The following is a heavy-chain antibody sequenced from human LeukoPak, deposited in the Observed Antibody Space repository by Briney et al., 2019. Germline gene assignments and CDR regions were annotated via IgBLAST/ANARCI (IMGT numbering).Heavy chain of an antibody. CDR2: IYHSGST. D-gene: IGHD2-2*01. V-gene: IGHV4-4*02. J-gene: IGHJ5*02. CDR1: GGSISSSNW. CDR3: ARIYCSSISCYPFWFDP. Sequence: SGTLSLTCAVSGGSISSSNWWSWVRQPPGKGLEWIGEIYHSGSTNYNPSLKSRVTISVDKSKNQFSLKLSSVTAADTAVYYCARIYCSSISCYPFWFDPWGQGTLVTVSS.